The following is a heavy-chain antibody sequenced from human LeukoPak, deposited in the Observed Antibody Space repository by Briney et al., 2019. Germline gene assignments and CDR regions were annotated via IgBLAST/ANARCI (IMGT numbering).Heavy chain of an antibody. V-gene: IGHV1-46*01. CDR2: INPSGGST. D-gene: IGHD2-2*02. CDR3: ARVLGCSSTSCYTGYFDY. J-gene: IGHJ4*02. Sequence: ASVKVSCKASGYTFTRYAMNWLRQAPGQGLEWMGIINPSGGSTSYAQKFQGRVTMTRDTSTSTVYMELSSLRSEDTAVYYCARVLGCSSTSCYTGYFDYWGQGTLVTVSS. CDR1: GYTFTRYA.